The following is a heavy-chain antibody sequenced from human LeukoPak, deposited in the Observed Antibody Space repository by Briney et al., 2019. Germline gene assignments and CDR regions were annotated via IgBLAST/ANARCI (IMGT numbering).Heavy chain of an antibody. Sequence: SVKVSCKASGGTFSSYAISWVRQAPGQGLEWMGRIIPILGIANYAQKFQGRVTITADKSTSTAYMELSSLRAEDTAVYYCARARAVAGTYDAFDIWGQGTMATVSS. CDR2: IIPILGIA. D-gene: IGHD6-19*01. V-gene: IGHV1-69*04. CDR1: GGTFSSYA. J-gene: IGHJ3*02. CDR3: ARARAVAGTYDAFDI.